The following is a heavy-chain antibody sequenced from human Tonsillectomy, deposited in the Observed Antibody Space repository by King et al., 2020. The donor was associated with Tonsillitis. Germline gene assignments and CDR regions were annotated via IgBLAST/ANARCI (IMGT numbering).Heavy chain of an antibody. CDR1: GFTFSSYA. CDR3: AKDPVAKIPYRYYYYGMDV. V-gene: IGHV3-23*04. CDR2: ISGSGAGT. J-gene: IGHJ6*02. Sequence: EVQLVESGGGLVQPGGSLRLSCAASGFTFSSYAMSWVRQAPGKGLEWVSAISGSGAGTYYADSVKGRFTISRDNSKNTLYLQMNSLRAEDPAVYYCAKDPVAKIPYRYYYYGMDVWGQGTTVTVSS. D-gene: IGHD5-24*01.